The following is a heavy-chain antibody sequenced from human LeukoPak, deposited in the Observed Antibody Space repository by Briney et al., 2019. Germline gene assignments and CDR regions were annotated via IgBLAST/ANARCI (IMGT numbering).Heavy chain of an antibody. CDR1: GFTFSSYS. CDR3: ARDGSSGGDGAFAY. V-gene: IGHV3-48*01. CDR2: ISSSSSTI. J-gene: IGHJ4*02. D-gene: IGHD2-21*02. Sequence: PGGSLRLSCAASGFTFSSYSMNWVRQAPGKGLEWVSYISSSSSTIYYADSVKGRFTISRDNAKNSLYLQMNSLRAEDTAVYYCARDGSSGGDGAFAYWGQGTLVTVSS.